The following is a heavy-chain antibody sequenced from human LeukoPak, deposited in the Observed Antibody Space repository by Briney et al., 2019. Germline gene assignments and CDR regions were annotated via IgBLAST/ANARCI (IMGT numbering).Heavy chain of an antibody. CDR2: IFPADSDT. V-gene: IGHV5-51*01. J-gene: IGHJ4*02. CDR3: ARQYYYGSGSPPVV. CDR1: GYIFTHYW. D-gene: IGHD3-10*01. Sequence: GESLKISCQASGYIFTHYWIGWARHMPGKGLEGMGAIFPADSDTRYNPSFLGQVTISADKSITTAYLQWSFLKASDTATYYCARQYYYGSGSPPVVWGQGTLVTVSS.